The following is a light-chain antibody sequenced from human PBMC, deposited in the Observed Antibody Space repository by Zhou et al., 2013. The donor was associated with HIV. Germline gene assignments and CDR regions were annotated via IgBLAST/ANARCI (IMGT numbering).Light chain of an antibody. CDR2: KST. CDR3: QQSYSTPLT. V-gene: IGKV1-5*03. CDR1: QDISIW. Sequence: DIQMTQSPSTLSASVGDRVTITCRASQDISIWLAWYRQKPGKAPELLIHKSTTLLSGVPSRFSGSGSGTVFTLTISSLQPEDFATYYCQQSYSTPLTFGGGTKVEIK. J-gene: IGKJ4*01.